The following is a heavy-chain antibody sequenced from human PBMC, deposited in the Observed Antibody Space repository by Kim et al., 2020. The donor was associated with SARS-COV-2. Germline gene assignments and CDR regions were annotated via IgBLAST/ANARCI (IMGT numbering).Heavy chain of an antibody. CDR1: GFTFSNYA. CDR3: ARYDSSGYYPGDYYYYGMDV. CDR2: IYSGGSTT. V-gene: IGHV3-23*03. J-gene: IGHJ6*02. D-gene: IGHD3-22*01. Sequence: GGSLRLSCAASGFTFSNYAMSWVRQAPGKGLEWVSVIYSGGSTTYYADSVKGRFTISRDNSKNTLYLQMNSLRAEDTAVYYCARYDSSGYYPGDYYYYGMDVWGQGTTVTVSS.